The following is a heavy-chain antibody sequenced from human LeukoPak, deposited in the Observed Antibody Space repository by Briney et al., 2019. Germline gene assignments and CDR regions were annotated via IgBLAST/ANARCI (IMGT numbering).Heavy chain of an antibody. V-gene: IGHV4-30-4*01. J-gene: IGHJ4*02. CDR2: IYYSGST. CDR1: GGSISSGDYY. CDR3: ARDRSGIAAD. Sequence: SETLSLTCTVSGGSISSGDYYWSWIRQPPGKGLEWIGYIYYSGSTYYNPSLKSRVTMSVDTSKNQFSLKLSSVTAADTAVFYCARDRSGIAADWGQGILVTVSP. D-gene: IGHD6-25*01.